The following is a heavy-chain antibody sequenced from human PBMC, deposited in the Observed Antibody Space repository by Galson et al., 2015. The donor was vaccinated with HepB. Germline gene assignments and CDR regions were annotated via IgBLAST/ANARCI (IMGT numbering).Heavy chain of an antibody. D-gene: IGHD3-3*01. CDR1: GGSISGTNW. J-gene: IGHJ4*02. V-gene: IGHV4-4*02. CDR3: VANGYYTLEH. CDR2: IYHSGST. Sequence: SETLSLTCAVSGGSISGTNWWSWVRQPPGKGLEWIGEIYHSGSTNYNPSLKGRITISVDKSKNQFSLQLTSVTAADTAVYYCVANGYYTLEHWGQGTPVTVSS.